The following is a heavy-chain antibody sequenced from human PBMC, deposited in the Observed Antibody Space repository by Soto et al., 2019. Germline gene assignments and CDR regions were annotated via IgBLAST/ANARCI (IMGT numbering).Heavy chain of an antibody. J-gene: IGHJ6*02. V-gene: IGHV3-23*01. CDR3: AKDLRARVSDPEDYYYGMDV. Sequence: GGSLRLSCAASGFTFSSYAMSWVRQAPGKGLEWVSAISGSGGSTYYADSVKGRFTISRDNSKNTLYLQMNSLRAEDTAVYYCAKDLRARVSDPEDYYYGMDVWGQGTTVTVSS. CDR1: GFTFSSYA. CDR2: ISGSGGST. D-gene: IGHD3-10*01.